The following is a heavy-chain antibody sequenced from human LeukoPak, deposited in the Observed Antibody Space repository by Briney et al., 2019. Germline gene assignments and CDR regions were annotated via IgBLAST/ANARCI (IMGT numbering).Heavy chain of an antibody. J-gene: IGHJ6*03. D-gene: IGHD2-2*01. Sequence: PSETLSLTCAVYGGSFSGYYWSWIRQPPGKGLEWIGEINHSGSTNYNPSLKSRVTISVDTSKNQFSLKLSSVTAADTAVYYCARGRSCRSTSCYSYYYYMDVWGKGTTVTVSS. V-gene: IGHV4-34*01. CDR2: INHSGST. CDR1: GGSFSGYY. CDR3: ARGRSCRSTSCYSYYYYMDV.